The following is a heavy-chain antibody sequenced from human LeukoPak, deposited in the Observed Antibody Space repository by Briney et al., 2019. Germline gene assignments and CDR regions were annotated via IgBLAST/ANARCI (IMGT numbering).Heavy chain of an antibody. CDR3: ARVPDIVVVVAAY. D-gene: IGHD2-15*01. CDR1: GGSISSYY. CDR2: IYYSGST. Sequence: SETLSLTCTVSGGSISSYYWSWIRQPPGKGLEWIGYIYYSGSTNYNPSLKSRVTISVDTSKNQFSLKLSSVTAADTAVYYCARVPDIVVVVAAYWGQGTLVTVSS. J-gene: IGHJ4*02. V-gene: IGHV4-59*01.